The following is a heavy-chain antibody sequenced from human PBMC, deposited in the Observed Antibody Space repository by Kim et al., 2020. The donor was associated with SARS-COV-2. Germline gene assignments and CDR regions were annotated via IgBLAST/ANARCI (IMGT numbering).Heavy chain of an antibody. D-gene: IGHD2-2*01. CDR2: IYHSGST. J-gene: IGHJ4*02. CDR1: GGSISSSHW. CDR3: ARAYCSSTSCYVHFDY. V-gene: IGHV4-4*02. Sequence: SETLSLTCAVSGGSISSSHWWSWVRQPPGKGLGWIGEIYHSGSTNYNPSLKSRVTISVDKSKNQFSLKLSSVTAADTAVYYCARAYCSSTSCYVHFDYWGQGTLVTVSS.